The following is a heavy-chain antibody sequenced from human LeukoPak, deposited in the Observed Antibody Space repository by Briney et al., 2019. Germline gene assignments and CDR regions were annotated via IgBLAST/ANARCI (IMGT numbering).Heavy chain of an antibody. D-gene: IGHD1-26*01. Sequence: GGSLRLSCAASGFTFSSYSMNWVRQAPGKGLEWVSYISSSSSTIFYADSVKGRFTISRDNAKNSLYLQMHSLRDEDTAVYYCARAWYSWGYYFDYWGQGTLVTVSS. V-gene: IGHV3-48*02. CDR1: GFTFSSYS. J-gene: IGHJ4*02. CDR2: ISSSSSTI. CDR3: ARAWYSWGYYFDY.